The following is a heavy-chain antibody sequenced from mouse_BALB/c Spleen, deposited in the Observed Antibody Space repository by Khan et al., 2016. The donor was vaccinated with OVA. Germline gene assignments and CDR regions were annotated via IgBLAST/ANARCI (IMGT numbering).Heavy chain of an antibody. D-gene: IGHD1-1*01. Sequence: VQLQQSGPDLVKPGASVKISCKTSGYSFTGYYIHWVKQSQGKSLEWIGRVNPNNGGTTYNQKFKGKAILTVEKSSSTAYIELRSLTSEDSAVYYCGRISIITVEGFAYWGQGTLVTVSA. J-gene: IGHJ3*01. CDR2: VNPNNGGT. CDR3: GRISIITVEGFAY. V-gene: IGHV1-18*01. CDR1: GYSFTGYY.